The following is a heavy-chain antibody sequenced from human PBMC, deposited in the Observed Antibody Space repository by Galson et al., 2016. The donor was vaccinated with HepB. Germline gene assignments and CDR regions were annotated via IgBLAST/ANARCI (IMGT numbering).Heavy chain of an antibody. CDR3: ARYRRESARYYTDV. V-gene: IGHV3-7*03. CDR1: GFTFSDFY. J-gene: IGHJ6*03. D-gene: IGHD3-10*01. CDR2: INQDGSLK. Sequence: SLRLSCAASGFTFSDFYMSWIRQAPGKGLEWVANINQDGSLKYYVDSVRGRFTISRDNAENSLFLQMSSLRAEDTAVHYCARYRRESARYYTDVWGGGTTVIVSS.